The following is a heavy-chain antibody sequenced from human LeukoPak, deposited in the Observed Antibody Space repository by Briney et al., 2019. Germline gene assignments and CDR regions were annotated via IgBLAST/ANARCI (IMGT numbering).Heavy chain of an antibody. Sequence: GASVKVSCKASGGTFSSYAISWVRQAPGQGLEWMGGIIPIFGTANYAQKFQGRVTITADESTSTAYMEMSNLRSEETAVYYCARDHAPIKTADALHLYSSGWSYKTNYYYYMDVWGKGTTVTISS. CDR3: ARDHAPIKTADALHLYSSGWSYKTNYYYYMDV. V-gene: IGHV1-69*13. CDR2: IIPIFGTA. CDR1: GGTFSSYA. D-gene: IGHD6-19*01. J-gene: IGHJ6*03.